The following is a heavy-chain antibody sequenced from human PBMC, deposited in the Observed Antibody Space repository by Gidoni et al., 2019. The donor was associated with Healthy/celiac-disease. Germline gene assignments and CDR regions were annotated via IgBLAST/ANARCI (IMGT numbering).Heavy chain of an antibody. V-gene: IGHV3-15*01. Sequence: EVQLVESGGGVVKPGGSRRLSCAAAGVTVSNAWMSWVRQAPGKGLEWVGRIKSKTDGGTTDYAAPVKGRFTISRDDSKHTLYLQMNSLKTEDTAVYYCTTDATQPYHYGMDVWGQGTTVTVSS. J-gene: IGHJ6*02. CDR3: TTDATQPYHYGMDV. CDR2: IKSKTDGGTT. CDR1: GVTVSNAW.